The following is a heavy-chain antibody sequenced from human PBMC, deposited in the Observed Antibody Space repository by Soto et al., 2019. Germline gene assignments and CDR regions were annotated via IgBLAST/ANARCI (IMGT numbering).Heavy chain of an antibody. D-gene: IGHD2-2*01. Sequence: GASVKVSCKASGYTFTSYGISWVRQAPGQGLEWMGWISAYNGNTNYAQKLQGRVTMTTDTSTSTAYMELRSLRSDDTAVYYCARDRRHPYCSSTSCPHLNWFDPWGQGTLVTVSS. J-gene: IGHJ5*02. V-gene: IGHV1-18*04. CDR1: GYTFTSYG. CDR3: ARDRRHPYCSSTSCPHLNWFDP. CDR2: ISAYNGNT.